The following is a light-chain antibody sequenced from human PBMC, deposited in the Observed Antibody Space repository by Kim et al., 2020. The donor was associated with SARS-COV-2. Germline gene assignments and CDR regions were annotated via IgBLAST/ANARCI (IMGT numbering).Light chain of an antibody. CDR3: QTWGAGISV. CDR1: SGHRFNT. CDR2: LNSDGSH. Sequence: QPVLTQSPSASASLGTSVRLTCTLNSGHRFNTIAWHQQLPEKGPRYLMKLNSDGSHSKGDEIPDRFSGSSSGAERYLTISSLQSEDEADYYCQTWGAGISVFGGGTQLTVL. J-gene: IGLJ2*01. V-gene: IGLV4-69*01.